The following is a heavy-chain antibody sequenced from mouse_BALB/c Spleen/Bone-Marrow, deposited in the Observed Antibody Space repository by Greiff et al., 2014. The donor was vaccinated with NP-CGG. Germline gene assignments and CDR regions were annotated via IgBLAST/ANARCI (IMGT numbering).Heavy chain of an antibody. V-gene: IGHV1-87*01. J-gene: IGHJ4*01. CDR3: ARGDYGSSYEGAMDY. CDR1: GYTFTSYW. D-gene: IGHD1-1*01. Sequence: QVQLQQSGAELARPGASVKLSCKASGYTFTSYWMQWVKQRPGQGLEWIGAIYPGDGDTRYTQKFKGKATLTADKSSSTAYMQISSLASEDSAVYYCARGDYGSSYEGAMDYWGQGASVTVSS. CDR2: IYPGDGDT.